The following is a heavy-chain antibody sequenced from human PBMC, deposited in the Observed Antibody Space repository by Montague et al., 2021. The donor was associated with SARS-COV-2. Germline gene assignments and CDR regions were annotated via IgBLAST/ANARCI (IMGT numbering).Heavy chain of an antibody. CDR1: GVSISGYTYF. Sequence: SETLSLTCTVSGVSISGYTYFWGWIRQPPGKGLEWIASVYYSGSTYYNPSLKCRVTISVDTSKYQSSLQVSSVTAADSAIYYCARHRVASGWNYFDPWGRGTLVTVSS. D-gene: IGHD1-7*01. CDR3: ARHRVASGWNYFDP. CDR2: VYYSGST. V-gene: IGHV4-39*01. J-gene: IGHJ5*02.